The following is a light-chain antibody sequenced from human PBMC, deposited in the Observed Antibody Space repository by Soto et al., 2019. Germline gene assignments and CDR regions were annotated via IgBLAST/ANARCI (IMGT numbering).Light chain of an antibody. Sequence: QLVLTQPPSVSGAPGQRLTISCAGTSSNIGAGFDVHWYQQLPGTAPKLLIYANDDRPSGVPDRFSGSTSGTSASLAITGLQAEDAADYYCQSYDNSLLAYVFGGGTKLTV. J-gene: IGLJ2*01. CDR3: QSYDNSLLAYV. V-gene: IGLV1-40*01. CDR1: SSNIGAGFD. CDR2: AND.